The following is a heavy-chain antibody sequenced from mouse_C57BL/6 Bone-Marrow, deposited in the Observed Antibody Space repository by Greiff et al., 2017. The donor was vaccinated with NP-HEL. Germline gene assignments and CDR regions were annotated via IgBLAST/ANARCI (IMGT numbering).Heavy chain of an antibody. CDR2: IYPGSGST. Sequence: QVQLQQPGAELVKPGASVKMSCKASGYTFTSYWITWVKQRPGQGLEWIGDIYPGSGSTNYNEKFKSKATLTVDTSSRTAYMQLSSLTSEDSAVYYCAREEGLYYYGSFDYWGQGTTLTVSS. V-gene: IGHV1-55*01. J-gene: IGHJ2*01. D-gene: IGHD1-1*01. CDR3: AREEGLYYYGSFDY. CDR1: GYTFTSYW.